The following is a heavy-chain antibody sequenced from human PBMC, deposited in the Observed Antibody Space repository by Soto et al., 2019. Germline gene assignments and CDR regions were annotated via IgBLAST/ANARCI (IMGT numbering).Heavy chain of an antibody. V-gene: IGHV4-34*01. J-gene: IGHJ6*02. CDR1: GGSFSGYY. CDR3: ARSSYYYGSGNKDYYYYGMDV. CDR2: INHSGST. D-gene: IGHD3-10*01. Sequence: SETLSLTCAVYGGSFSGYYWSWIRQPPGKGLEWIGEINHSGSTNYNPSLKSRVTISADKSISTAYLQWSSLKASDTAMYYCARSSYYYGSGNKDYYYYGMDVWGQGTTVTVSS.